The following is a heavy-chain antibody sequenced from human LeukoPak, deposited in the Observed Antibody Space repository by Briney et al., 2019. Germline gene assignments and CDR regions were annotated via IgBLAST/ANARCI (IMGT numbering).Heavy chain of an antibody. Sequence: PGGSLRLSCVVSGFTFNRCWMNWVRQAPGKGLEWVALISSDGNNKYYADSVKGRFSISRDNSKNTLYLQMNSLRAEDTAVYYCARIGYSISWSGDYWGQGSLVTVSS. D-gene: IGHD6-13*01. CDR3: ARIGYSISWSGDY. CDR1: GFTFNRCW. J-gene: IGHJ4*02. CDR2: ISSDGNNK. V-gene: IGHV3-30-3*01.